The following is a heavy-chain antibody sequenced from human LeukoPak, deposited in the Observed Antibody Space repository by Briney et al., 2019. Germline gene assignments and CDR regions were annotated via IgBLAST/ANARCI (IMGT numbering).Heavy chain of an antibody. CDR3: ARDPFTFGGVIVPSAFDI. D-gene: IGHD3-16*02. J-gene: IGHJ3*02. V-gene: IGHV4-59*01. Sequence: GSLRLSCAASGFTFSDYYMSWIRQPPGKGLEWIGYIYYSGSTNYNPSLKSQVTISVDTSKNQFSLKLSSVTAADTAVYYCARDPFTFGGVIVPSAFDIWGQGTMVTVSS. CDR1: GFTFSDYY. CDR2: IYYSGST.